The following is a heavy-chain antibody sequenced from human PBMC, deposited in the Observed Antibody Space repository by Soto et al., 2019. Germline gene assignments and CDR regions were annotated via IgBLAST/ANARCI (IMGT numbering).Heavy chain of an antibody. D-gene: IGHD1-26*01. CDR2: IYYSGST. J-gene: IGHJ5*02. CDR3: ARERRYSGSYYIRWFDP. Sequence: SETLSLTCTVSGGSISSSSYYWGWIRQPPGKGLEWIGSIYYSGSTYYNPSVKSRVTISVDTSKNQFSLKLSSVTAADTTVYYCARERRYSGSYYIRWFDPWGQGTLVTVSS. V-gene: IGHV4-39*07. CDR1: GGSISSSSYY.